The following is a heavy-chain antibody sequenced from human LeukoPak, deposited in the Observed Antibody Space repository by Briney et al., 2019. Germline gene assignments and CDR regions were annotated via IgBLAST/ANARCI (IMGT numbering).Heavy chain of an antibody. J-gene: IGHJ6*03. CDR3: ARSSILEWLPRSDYYYYMDV. Sequence: PSETLSLTCTVSGGSISSYYWSWIRQPPGKGLEWIGYIYYSGSTNYNPSLKSRVTISVDTSKNQFSLKLSSVTAADTAVYYCARSSILEWLPRSDYYYYMDVWGKGTTVTVSS. CDR1: GGSISSYY. V-gene: IGHV4-59*01. CDR2: IYYSGST. D-gene: IGHD3-3*01.